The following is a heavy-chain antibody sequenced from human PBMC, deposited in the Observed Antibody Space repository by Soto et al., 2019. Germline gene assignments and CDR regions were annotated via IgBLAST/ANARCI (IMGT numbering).Heavy chain of an antibody. Sequence: SGPTLVQPTQTLTLTCTFSGFSLSTNGVAVGWIRQPPGKALEWLALIYWNDDKRYRPSLKSRLTITKETSKNQVVLRMTNMDPVDTATYYCAHRYCSGGSCFLNYWGQGTLVTVSS. D-gene: IGHD2-15*01. V-gene: IGHV2-5*01. CDR2: IYWNDDK. J-gene: IGHJ4*02. CDR3: AHRYCSGGSCFLNY. CDR1: GFSLSTNGVA.